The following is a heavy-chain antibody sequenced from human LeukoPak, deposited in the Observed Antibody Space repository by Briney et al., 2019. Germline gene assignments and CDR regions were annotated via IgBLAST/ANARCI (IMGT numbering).Heavy chain of an antibody. J-gene: IGHJ4*02. CDR1: GGSISSYY. D-gene: IGHD3-10*02. CDR3: ARDNIFEELLSLDY. CDR2: IYTSGST. Sequence: SETLSLTCTVSGGSISSYYWSWIRQPAGKGLEWIGRIYTSGSTNCNPSLKSRVTMSVDTSKNQFSLKLSSVTAADTAVYYCARDNIFEELLSLDYWGQGTLVTVSS. V-gene: IGHV4-4*07.